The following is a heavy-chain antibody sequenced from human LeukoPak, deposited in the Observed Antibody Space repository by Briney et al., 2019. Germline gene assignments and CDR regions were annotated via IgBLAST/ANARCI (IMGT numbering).Heavy chain of an antibody. CDR2: FYYSGTTNY. V-gene: IGHV4-59*01. CDR1: GASFSSYY. Sequence: SETLSLTCTVSGASFSSYYWSWIRQPPGKGLEGIGYFYYSGTTNYNYNPSLKSRVTMSVDTSKSQFSLKLYSVTAADTAVYYCARDRRPEGFDYWGQGTLVTASS. CDR3: ARDRRPEGFDY. J-gene: IGHJ4*02.